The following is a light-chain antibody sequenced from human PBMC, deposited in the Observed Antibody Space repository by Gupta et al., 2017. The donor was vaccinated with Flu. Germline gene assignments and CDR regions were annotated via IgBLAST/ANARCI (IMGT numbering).Light chain of an antibody. Sequence: EIVMTQSPVTLSVSPGERATLSCRASQSVGNNLAWYQHKPGQAPRLVIYGVSTRAIGIPARCSGSGSGTEFTLTISSLQSEDFAVYYCQQYNNWLTFGGGTKVEIK. CDR3: QQYNNWLT. CDR2: GVS. J-gene: IGKJ4*01. CDR1: QSVGNN. V-gene: IGKV3D-15*01.